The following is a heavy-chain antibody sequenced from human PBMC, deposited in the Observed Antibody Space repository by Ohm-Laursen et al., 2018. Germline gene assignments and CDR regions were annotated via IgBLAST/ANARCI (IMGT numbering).Heavy chain of an antibody. D-gene: IGHD5-18*01. J-gene: IGHJ4*02. CDR3: ARKNVDTAYDY. Sequence: GASVKVSCKASGGTFSSYAISWVRQAPGQGLEWMGGIIPIFGTANYAQKFQVRVTITADESTSTAYMELSSLRSEDTAVYYCARKNVDTAYDYWGQGTLVTVSS. V-gene: IGHV1-69*13. CDR1: GGTFSSYA. CDR2: IIPIFGTA.